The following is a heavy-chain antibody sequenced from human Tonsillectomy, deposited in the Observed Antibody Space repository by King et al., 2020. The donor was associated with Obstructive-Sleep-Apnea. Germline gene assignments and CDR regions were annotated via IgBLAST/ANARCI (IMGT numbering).Heavy chain of an antibody. Sequence: VQLVESGGGLVQPGGSLRLSCAASGFTVISNYMSWVRQAPGKGLEWVSVIYSGGSTYNADSVKGRFTISRDNSKNTLYLQMNSLRAEDTAVYYCARGGGNSILSPFDYWGQGTLVTVSS. CDR2: IYSGGST. J-gene: IGHJ4*02. CDR1: GFTVISNY. D-gene: IGHD4-23*01. CDR3: ARGGGNSILSPFDY. V-gene: IGHV3-66*01.